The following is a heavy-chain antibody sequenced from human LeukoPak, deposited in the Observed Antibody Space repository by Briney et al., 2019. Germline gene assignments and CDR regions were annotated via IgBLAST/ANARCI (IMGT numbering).Heavy chain of an antibody. D-gene: IGHD2-2*02. V-gene: IGHV4-38-2*02. CDR3: ARDSTAIVVVPAAICDY. CDR1: GYSISSGYY. Sequence: PSETLSLTCAVSGYSISSGYYWGWIRQPPGKGLEWIGSIYHSGSTYYNPSLKSRVTISVDTSKNQFSLKLSSVTAADTAVYYCARDSTAIVVVPAAICDYWGQGTLVTVSS. CDR2: IYHSGST. J-gene: IGHJ4*02.